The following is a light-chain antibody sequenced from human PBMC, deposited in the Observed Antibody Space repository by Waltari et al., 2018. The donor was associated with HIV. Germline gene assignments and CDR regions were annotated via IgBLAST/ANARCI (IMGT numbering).Light chain of an antibody. CDR2: GEN. CDR3: NSRDSSGHWL. V-gene: IGLV3-19*01. J-gene: IGLJ3*02. CDR1: SVRSYY. Sequence: SSELAQDPAVSVALGQTVRITCQGDSVRSYYASWYQQKPGQAPVLVVYGENNRPSGIPDRFSGSSSVNTAALTIAGAQAEDEADYYCNSRDSSGHWLFGGGTKVTVL.